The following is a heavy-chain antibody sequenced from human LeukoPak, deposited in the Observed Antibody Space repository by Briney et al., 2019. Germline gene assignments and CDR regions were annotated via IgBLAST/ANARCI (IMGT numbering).Heavy chain of an antibody. V-gene: IGHV3-7*01. CDR2: IKQDGSEK. Sequence: QPGGSLRLSCAASGYTFSSYWMSWVRQAPGKGLEWVANIKQDGSEKYYVDSVKGRFTISRDNAKNSLYLQMNSLRAEDTAVYYCVVPAAIQRDWGQGTMVTVSS. CDR1: GYTFSSYW. CDR3: VVPAAIQRD. D-gene: IGHD2-2*01. J-gene: IGHJ3*01.